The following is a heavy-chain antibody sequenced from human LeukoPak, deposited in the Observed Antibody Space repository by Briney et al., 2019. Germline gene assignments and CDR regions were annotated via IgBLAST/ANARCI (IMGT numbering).Heavy chain of an antibody. V-gene: IGHV4-59*12. D-gene: IGHD5-12*01. CDR1: GASISSYY. CDR3: ARDVRGYDSYYFDY. J-gene: IGHJ4*02. Sequence: PSETLSLTCTVSGASISSYYWSWIRQPPGKGLEWIGYIHYSGSTNYNSSLKSRVTISLDTSKNQFSLKLSSVTAADTAVYYCARDVRGYDSYYFDYWGQGTLVTVSS. CDR2: IHYSGST.